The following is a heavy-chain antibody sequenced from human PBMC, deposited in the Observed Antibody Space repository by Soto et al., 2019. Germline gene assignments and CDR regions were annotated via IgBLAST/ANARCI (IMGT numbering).Heavy chain of an antibody. J-gene: IGHJ4*02. CDR3: ARDKYDYIWGSYRYTPFDY. D-gene: IGHD3-16*02. Sequence: ASVKVSCKASGYTFTSYAMHWVRQAPGQRLEWMGWINAGNGNTKYSQKFQGRVTITRDTSASTAYMELSSLRSEDTAVYYCARDKYDYIWGSYRYTPFDYWGQGTLVTRLL. CDR1: GYTFTSYA. CDR2: INAGNGNT. V-gene: IGHV1-3*01.